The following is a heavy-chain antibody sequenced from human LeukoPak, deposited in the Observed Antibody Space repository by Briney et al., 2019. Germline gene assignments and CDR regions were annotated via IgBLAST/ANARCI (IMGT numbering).Heavy chain of an antibody. Sequence: GGSLRLSCAASEFSVGSNYMTWVRQAPGKGLEWVAFIRYDGSNKYYADSVKGRFTISRDNSKNTLYLQMNSRRAEDTAVYYCANDIVVVPAATSDYWGQGTLVTVSS. CDR1: EFSVGSNY. CDR3: ANDIVVVPAATSDY. CDR2: IRYDGSNK. J-gene: IGHJ4*02. V-gene: IGHV3-30*02. D-gene: IGHD2-2*01.